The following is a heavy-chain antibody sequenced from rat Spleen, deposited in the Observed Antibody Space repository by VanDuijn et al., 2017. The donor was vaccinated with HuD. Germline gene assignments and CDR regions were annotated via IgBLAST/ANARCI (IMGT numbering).Heavy chain of an antibody. CDR2: ISSGGST. CDR3: ARSAYGYNLNWFAY. D-gene: IGHD1-9*01. Sequence: QVQLKESGPGLVQPSQTLSLTCTVGGFSLNSYNVHWVRQPPGKGLEWIAAISSGGSTYFNSVLKSRLSISRDTSKSQVFLTMNGLQTEDTAMYFCARSAYGYNLNWFAYWGQGTLVTVSS. V-gene: IGHV2-6*01. J-gene: IGHJ3*01. CDR1: GFSLNSYN.